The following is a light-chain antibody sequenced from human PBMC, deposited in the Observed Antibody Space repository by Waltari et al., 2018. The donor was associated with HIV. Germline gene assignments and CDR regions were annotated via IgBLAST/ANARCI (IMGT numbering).Light chain of an antibody. CDR1: SSDVGGYNY. CDR3: SSYTSSSTLV. V-gene: IGLV2-14*03. CDR2: DVS. J-gene: IGLJ2*01. Sequence: QSALTQPASVSGSPGQSITLSCTGTSSDVGGYNYVPWYQQHPGKAPKLMIYDVSNRPSGVSNRFSGSKSGNTASRTISGLQAEDEADYYCSSYTSSSTLVFGGGTKLTVL.